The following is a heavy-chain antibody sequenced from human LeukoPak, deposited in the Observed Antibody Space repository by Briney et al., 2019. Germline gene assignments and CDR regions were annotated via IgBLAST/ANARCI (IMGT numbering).Heavy chain of an antibody. J-gene: IGHJ4*02. CDR1: GFTFDDYA. V-gene: IGHV3-9*03. D-gene: IGHD6-19*01. CDR2: ISWNSGSI. CDR3: AKSYSSGWYYFDY. Sequence: GGSLRLSCAASGFTFDDYAMHWVRQAPGKGLEWVSGISWNSGSIGYADSVKGRFTISRDNAKNSLYLQMNSLRAEDMALHYCAKSYSSGWYYFDYWGQGTLVTVSS.